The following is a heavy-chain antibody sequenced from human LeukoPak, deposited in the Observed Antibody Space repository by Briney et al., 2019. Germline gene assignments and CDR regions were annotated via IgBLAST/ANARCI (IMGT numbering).Heavy chain of an antibody. CDR3: ARHGPKNGNWFDP. V-gene: IGHV5-51*01. Sequence: GXXLKISCKGSGSRFTSYWIGWVRQMPGKGLEWRGIIYPGDSDTRYSPSFQGQVTISADKSISTAYLQWSSLKASDTAMYYCARHGPKNGNWFDPWGQGTLVTVSS. D-gene: IGHD1-1*01. J-gene: IGHJ5*02. CDR1: GSRFTSYW. CDR2: IYPGDSDT.